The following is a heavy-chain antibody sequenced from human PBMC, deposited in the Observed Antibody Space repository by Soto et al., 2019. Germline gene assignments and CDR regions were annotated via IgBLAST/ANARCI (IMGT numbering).Heavy chain of an antibody. J-gene: IGHJ4*02. CDR1: GGSFSGYY. CDR2: INHSGST. D-gene: IGHD2-15*01. Sequence: ASETLSLTCAVYGGSFSGYYLSWIRQPPGKGLEWIGEINHSGSTNYNPSLKSRVTISVDTSKNQFSLKLSSVTAADTAVYYCARGPYYCSGGSCYLDHWGQGTLVTVSS. V-gene: IGHV4-34*01. CDR3: ARGPYYCSGGSCYLDH.